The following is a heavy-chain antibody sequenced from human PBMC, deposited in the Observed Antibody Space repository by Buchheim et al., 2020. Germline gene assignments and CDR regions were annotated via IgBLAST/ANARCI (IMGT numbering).Heavy chain of an antibody. Sequence: QVQLVESGGGVVQPGRSLRLSCAASGFTFSSYGMHWVRQAPGKGLEWVAFIRYDGSNKYYADSVKGRFTISRDKSKNKLYPQMNSLRAEDTAVYYCAKDRGLSTRYYYGMDVWGQGTT. CDR1: GFTFSSYG. CDR3: AKDRGLSTRYYYGMDV. D-gene: IGHD5/OR15-5a*01. V-gene: IGHV3-30*02. CDR2: IRYDGSNK. J-gene: IGHJ6*02.